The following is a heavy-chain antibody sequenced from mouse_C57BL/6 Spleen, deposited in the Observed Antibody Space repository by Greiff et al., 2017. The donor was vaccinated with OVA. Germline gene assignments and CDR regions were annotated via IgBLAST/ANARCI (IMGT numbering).Heavy chain of an antibody. D-gene: IGHD2-4*01. CDR2: INPNYGTT. CDR3: ARSDDYDGGDAMDD. CDR1: GYSFTDYN. Sequence: EVQLQQSGPELVKPGASVKISCKASGYSFTDYNMNWVKQSHGKSLEWIGVINPNYGTTSYNQKFKGKATLTVDQSSSTAYMQLNSLTSEDTAVYYCARSDDYDGGDAMDDWGQGTSVTVSS. J-gene: IGHJ4*01. V-gene: IGHV1-39*01.